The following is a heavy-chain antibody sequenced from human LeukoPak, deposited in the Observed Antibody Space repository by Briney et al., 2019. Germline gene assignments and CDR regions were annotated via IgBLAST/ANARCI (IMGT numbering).Heavy chain of an antibody. Sequence: PSETLSLTCAVSGGSISSSNWWSWVRQPPGKGLEWIGEIYHSGSTNYNPSLKSRVTISVDKSKNQFSLKLSSVTAADTAVYYCARCSDCSSTSCYSGVYYGMDVWGKGTTVTVSS. CDR1: GGSISSSNW. V-gene: IGHV4-4*02. J-gene: IGHJ6*04. D-gene: IGHD2-2*01. CDR2: IYHSGST. CDR3: ARCSDCSSTSCYSGVYYGMDV.